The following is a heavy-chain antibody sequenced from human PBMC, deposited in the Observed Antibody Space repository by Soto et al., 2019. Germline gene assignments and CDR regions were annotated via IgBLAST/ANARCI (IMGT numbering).Heavy chain of an antibody. Sequence: ASVKVSCKASGYTFTSYGISWVRQAPGQGLEWMGWISAYNGNTNYAQKLQGRVTMTTDTSTSTAYMELRSLRSDDTAVYYCARVTKGGVDYYYYMDVWGKGTTVTVSS. D-gene: IGHD1-26*01. V-gene: IGHV1-18*01. CDR2: ISAYNGNT. J-gene: IGHJ6*03. CDR1: GYTFTSYG. CDR3: ARVTKGGVDYYYYMDV.